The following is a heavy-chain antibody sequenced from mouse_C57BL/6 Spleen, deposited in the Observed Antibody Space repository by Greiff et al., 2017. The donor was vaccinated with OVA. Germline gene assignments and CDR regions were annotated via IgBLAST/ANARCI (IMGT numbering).Heavy chain of an antibody. CDR3: ARFITTVVATFYWYFDV. J-gene: IGHJ1*03. V-gene: IGHV5-17*01. CDR1: GFTFSDYG. Sequence: EVKLMESGGGLVKPGGSLKLSCAASGFTFSDYGMHWVRQAPEKGLEWVAYISSGSSTIYYADTVKGRFTISRDNAKNTLFLQMTSLRSEDTAMYYCARFITTVVATFYWYFDVWGTGTTVTVSS. CDR2: ISSGSSTI. D-gene: IGHD1-1*01.